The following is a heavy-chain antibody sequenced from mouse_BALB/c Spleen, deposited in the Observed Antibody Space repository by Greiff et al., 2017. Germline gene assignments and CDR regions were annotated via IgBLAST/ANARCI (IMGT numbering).Heavy chain of an antibody. V-gene: IGHV5-6-5*01. J-gene: IGHJ4*01. CDR3: ARDGSSYPYAMDY. D-gene: IGHD1-1*01. CDR2: ISSGGST. CDR1: GFTFSSYA. Sequence: DVMLVESGGGLVKPGGSLKLSCAASGFTFSSYAMSWVRQTPEKRLEWVASISSGGSTYYPDSVKGRFTISRDNARNILYLQMSSLRSEDTAMYYCARDGSSYPYAMDYWGQGTSVTVSS.